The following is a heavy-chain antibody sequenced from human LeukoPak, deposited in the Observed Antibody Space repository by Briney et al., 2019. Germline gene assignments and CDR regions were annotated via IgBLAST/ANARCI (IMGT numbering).Heavy chain of an antibody. J-gene: IGHJ4*02. CDR2: INPNSGGT. V-gene: IGHV1-2*02. D-gene: IGHD1-1*01. CDR3: ARVMYNWNDDLDY. CDR1: GYTFTGYY. Sequence: ASVKVSCKASGYTFTGYYMHWVRQAPGQGLEWMGWINPNSGGTNYAQKFQGRVTMTRDTSISTAYMELSRLRSDDTAVYYCARVMYNWNDDLDYWGQGTLVTVSS.